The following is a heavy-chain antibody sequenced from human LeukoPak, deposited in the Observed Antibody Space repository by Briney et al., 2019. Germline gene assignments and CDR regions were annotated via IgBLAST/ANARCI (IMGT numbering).Heavy chain of an antibody. Sequence: GRSLRLFCGASGFTFSSYGMHWVRQAPGRGLEWVAVIWFDGSNRYYGDSVRGRFTTSRDNSKNTLYLQMDSLRAEDTAVYYCARDRYCSGGSCYSDIFDIWGQGTMVTVSS. CDR2: IWFDGSNR. CDR1: GFTFSSYG. J-gene: IGHJ3*02. D-gene: IGHD2-15*01. V-gene: IGHV3-33*01. CDR3: ARDRYCSGGSCYSDIFDI.